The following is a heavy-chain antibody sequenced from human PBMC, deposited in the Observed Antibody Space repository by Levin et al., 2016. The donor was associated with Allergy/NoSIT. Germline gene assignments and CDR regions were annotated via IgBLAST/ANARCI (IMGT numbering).Heavy chain of an antibody. D-gene: IGHD2-15*01. V-gene: IGHV5-10-1*01. CDR2: IDPSDSYT. CDR1: GYSFTSYW. Sequence: GESLKISCKGSGYSFTSYWISWVRQMPGKGLEWMGRIDPSDSYTNYSPSFQGHVTISADKSISTAYLQWSSLKASDTAMYYCARPSHPPGAGRDSGMDVWGQGTTVTVSS. CDR3: ARPSHPPGAGRDSGMDV. J-gene: IGHJ6*02.